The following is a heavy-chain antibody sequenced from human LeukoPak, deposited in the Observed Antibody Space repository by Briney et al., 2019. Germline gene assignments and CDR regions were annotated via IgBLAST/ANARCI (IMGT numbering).Heavy chain of an antibody. J-gene: IGHJ4*02. Sequence: SETLSLTCTVSGGSISSSSYYWGWIRQPPGKGLEWIGSIYYSGSTYYNPSLKSRVTISVDTSKNQFSLKLTSVTAADTAVYYCARDGDSSGYYYSFDYWGQGTLVTVSS. V-gene: IGHV4-39*07. D-gene: IGHD3-22*01. CDR1: GGSISSSSYY. CDR3: ARDGDSSGYYYSFDY. CDR2: IYYSGST.